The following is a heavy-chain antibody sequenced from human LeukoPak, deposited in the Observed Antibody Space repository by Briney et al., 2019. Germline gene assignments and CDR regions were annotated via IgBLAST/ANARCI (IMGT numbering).Heavy chain of an antibody. CDR3: VRDPDALDF. CDR2: IRSDGST. V-gene: IGHV3-74*01. Sequence: GGSLRLSCAASGFTFSSYWMHWVRQAPGKGLVWVSRIRSDGSTTYADSVKGRFTISRDNAKNSLYLQMNSLRDEDTAVYYCVRDPDALDFWGQGTPVTVSS. CDR1: GFTFSSYW. J-gene: IGHJ4*02.